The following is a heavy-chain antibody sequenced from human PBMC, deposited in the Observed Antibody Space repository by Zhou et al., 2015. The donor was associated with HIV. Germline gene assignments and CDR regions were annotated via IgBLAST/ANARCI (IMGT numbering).Heavy chain of an antibody. J-gene: IGHJ2*01. CDR1: GGTLGNYG. CDR2: IIPIFGTA. D-gene: IGHD6-6*01. V-gene: IGHV1-69*06. CDR3: ARDRGGATRPDWRYFDL. Sequence: QVQLVQSGAEVKKPGSSVKVSCRASGGTLGNYGISWVRQAPGQGLEWMGGIIPIFGTASYAQRFQGRVTITADKSTSTAYMDLSSLRSEDTAVYYCARDRGGATRPDWRYFDLWGRGTLVIVSS.